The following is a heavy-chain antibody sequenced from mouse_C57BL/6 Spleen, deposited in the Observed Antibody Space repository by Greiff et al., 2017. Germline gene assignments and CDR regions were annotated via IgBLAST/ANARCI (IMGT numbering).Heavy chain of an antibody. V-gene: IGHV1-55*01. Sequence: VQLQQPGAELVKPGASVKMTCKASGYTFTSYWITWVKQRPGQGLEWIGDIYPGSGSTNYNEKFKSKATLTVDTSYSTAYMQLSRLTSEDSAVYYCARYWDAYFGYWGQGTTLTVSS. CDR2: IYPGSGST. CDR3: ARYWDAYFGY. D-gene: IGHD4-1*01. J-gene: IGHJ2*01. CDR1: GYTFTSYW.